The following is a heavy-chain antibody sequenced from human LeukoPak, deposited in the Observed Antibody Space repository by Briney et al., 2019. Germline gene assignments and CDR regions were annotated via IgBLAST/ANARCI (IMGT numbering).Heavy chain of an antibody. J-gene: IGHJ4*02. CDR1: GGSFSGYY. D-gene: IGHD3-10*01. CDR2: INHSGSI. V-gene: IGHV4-34*01. CDR3: AKDLFRGVTPYFDY. Sequence: SETLSLTCTVYGGSFSGYYWSWIRQPPGRGLEWIGEINHSGSINYNPSLKSRVTISVDTSANQFSLKLNSVTAADTAVYYCAKDLFRGVTPYFDYWGQGTLVTVSS.